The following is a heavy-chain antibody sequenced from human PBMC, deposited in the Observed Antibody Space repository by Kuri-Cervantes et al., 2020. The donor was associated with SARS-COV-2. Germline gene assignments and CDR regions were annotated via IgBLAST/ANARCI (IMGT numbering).Heavy chain of an antibody. CDR1: GYTFTSYY. J-gene: IGHJ5*02. D-gene: IGHD3-10*01. Sequence: ASVKVSCKASGYTFTSYYMHWVRQAPGQGLEWMGIINPSGGSTSYAQKFQGRVTMTSDTSKSTVYMELSSLRSEDTAVYYCARARGFGTETNWFDPWGQGTLVTVSS. CDR3: ARARGFGTETNWFDP. V-gene: IGHV1-46*01. CDR2: INPSGGST.